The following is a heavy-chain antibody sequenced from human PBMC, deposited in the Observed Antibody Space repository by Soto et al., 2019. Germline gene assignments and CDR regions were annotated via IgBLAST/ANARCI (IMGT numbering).Heavy chain of an antibody. V-gene: IGHV1-8*01. J-gene: IGHJ4*02. D-gene: IGHD7-27*01. CDR1: GYTFTSYD. CDR2: MSSSSGHT. CDR3: ARGPPKWGFDY. Sequence: QVQLVESGAEVKEPGASVKVSCKASGYTFTSYDFNWVRQATGQGPEWMGWMSSSSGHTGYAQKFQGRVTMTRNTSISTAYMELSSQRSEDTAVYYCARGPPKWGFDYWGQGVLVTVS.